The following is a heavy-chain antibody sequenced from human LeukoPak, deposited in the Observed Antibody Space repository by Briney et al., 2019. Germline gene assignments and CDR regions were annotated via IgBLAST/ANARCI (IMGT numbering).Heavy chain of an antibody. CDR3: AREDIVLMVYAGAERPDAFDI. CDR1: GFTFSSYW. V-gene: IGHV3-7*01. J-gene: IGHJ3*02. Sequence: PGGSLRLSCAASGFTFSSYWMSWVRQAPGKGLEWVANIKQDGSEKYYVDSVKGRFTISRDNAKNSLYLQMNSLRAEDTAVYYCAREDIVLMVYAGAERPDAFDIWGQGTMVTVSS. D-gene: IGHD2-8*01. CDR2: IKQDGSEK.